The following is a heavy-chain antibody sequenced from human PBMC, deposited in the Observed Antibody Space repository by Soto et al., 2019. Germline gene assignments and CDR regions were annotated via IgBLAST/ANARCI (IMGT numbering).Heavy chain of an antibody. CDR3: ARYRREAVAGYTLDN. CDR1: GGSISSNY. Sequence: SETLSLTCTVSGGSISSNYWTWIRQPPGKGPEWIGYVYNSGSTNYNPSLKSRVTISEDTSKSQFSLKVNSMTAADTAVYYCARYRREAVAGYTLDNWGQGILVTVSS. D-gene: IGHD6-13*01. J-gene: IGHJ4*02. V-gene: IGHV4-59*01. CDR2: VYNSGST.